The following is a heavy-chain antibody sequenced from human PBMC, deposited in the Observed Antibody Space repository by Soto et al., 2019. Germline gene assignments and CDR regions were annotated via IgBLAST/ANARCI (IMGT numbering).Heavy chain of an antibody. D-gene: IGHD6-25*01. CDR1: GFTFSSYS. CDR3: TRVVAAASPGVGYHFDY. Sequence: PGGSLRLSCAASGFTFSSYSMNWVRQAPGKGLEWVSYISTSSTIYYADSVKGRFTLSRDNANNSLYLQMNSLRAEDTAVYYCTRVVAAASPGVGYHFDYWGQGTLVTVSS. CDR2: ISTSSTI. V-gene: IGHV3-48*01. J-gene: IGHJ4*02.